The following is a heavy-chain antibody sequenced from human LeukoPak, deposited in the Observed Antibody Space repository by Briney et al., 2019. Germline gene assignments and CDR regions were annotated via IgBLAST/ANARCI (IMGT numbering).Heavy chain of an antibody. V-gene: IGHV3-48*03. CDR1: GFTFSSYE. J-gene: IGHJ4*02. D-gene: IGHD3-22*01. CDR2: ISSSGSTI. Sequence: GGSLRLSCAASGFTFSSYEMNWVRQAPGKGLEWVSYISSSGSTIYYADSVKGRFTISRDNSKNTVYLQMSSLRPEDTAVYYCARDPRGPTGYDSSGRDSLDYWGQGTLVTVSS. CDR3: ARDPRGPTGYDSSGRDSLDY.